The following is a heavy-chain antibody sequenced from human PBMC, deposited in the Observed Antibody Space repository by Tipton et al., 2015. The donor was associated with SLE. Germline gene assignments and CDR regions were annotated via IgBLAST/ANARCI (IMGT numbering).Heavy chain of an antibody. J-gene: IGHJ4*02. V-gene: IGHV3-73*01. CDR1: GFTFSGSA. CDR3: ARGQEGLLWFRELSDY. Sequence: SLRLSCAASGFTFSGSAMHWVRQASGKGLEWVGRIRSKANSYATAYAASVKGRFTISRDDSKNTAYLQMNSLKTEDTAVYYCARGQEGLLWFRELSDYWGQGTLVTVSS. D-gene: IGHD3-10*01. CDR2: IRSKANSYAT.